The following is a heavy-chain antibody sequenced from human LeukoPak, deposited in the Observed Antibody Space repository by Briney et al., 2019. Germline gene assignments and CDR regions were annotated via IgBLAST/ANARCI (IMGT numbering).Heavy chain of an antibody. Sequence: SGGSLRLSCAAPGFTFSNYAMSWVRQAPGKGLEWVSAIGDSGGRTYYADSVKGRFTISRDNSKNTLYLQMNSLRAEDTAVYYCAPATGDYWGQGTLVTVSS. CDR1: GFTFSNYA. V-gene: IGHV3-23*01. CDR3: APATGDY. CDR2: IGDSGGRT. J-gene: IGHJ4*02. D-gene: IGHD3-10*01.